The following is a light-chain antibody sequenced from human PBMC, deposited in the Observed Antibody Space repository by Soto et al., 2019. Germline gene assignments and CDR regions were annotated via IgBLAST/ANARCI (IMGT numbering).Light chain of an antibody. J-gene: IGLJ1*01. V-gene: IGLV2-8*01. CDR3: SSYAGSKNYV. CDR2: EVS. CDR1: SSDVGAHNF. Sequence: QSVLTQPPSASGSPGQSVTISCTGTSSDVGAHNFVSWHQQHPGKAPKLMIYEVSKRPSGVPDRFSGSKSGNTASLTVSGFQAEDEADYYCSSYAGSKNYVFGTGTKVTVL.